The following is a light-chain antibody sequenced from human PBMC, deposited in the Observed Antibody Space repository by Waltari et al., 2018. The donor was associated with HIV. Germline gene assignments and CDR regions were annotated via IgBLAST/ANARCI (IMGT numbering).Light chain of an antibody. V-gene: IGKV2-30*01. CDR3: MQGTHWPPT. J-gene: IGKJ4*01. CDR1: QSLVDSDGNTY. Sequence: DVVLTQSPLSLPVTLGQPASISCRSSQSLVDSDGNTYLNWFQQRPGQSPRRLIYKVSNRDSGVPDRFSGSGSGTDFTLKISMVEAEDVGVYYCMQGTHWPPTFGGGTKVEIK. CDR2: KVS.